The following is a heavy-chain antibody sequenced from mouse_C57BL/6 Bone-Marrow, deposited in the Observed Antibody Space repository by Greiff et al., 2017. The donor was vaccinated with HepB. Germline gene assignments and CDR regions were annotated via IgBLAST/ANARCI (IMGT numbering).Heavy chain of an antibody. V-gene: IGHV1-61*01. CDR3: AREAHDYGSSYVRFAY. Sequence: QVQLQQPGAELVRPGSSVKLSCKASGYTFTSYWMDWVKQRPGQGLEWIGNIYPSDSETHYNQKFKDKATLTVDKSSSTAYMQLSSLTSEDSAVYYCAREAHDYGSSYVRFAYWGQGTLVTVSA. D-gene: IGHD1-1*01. J-gene: IGHJ3*01. CDR1: GYTFTSYW. CDR2: IYPSDSET.